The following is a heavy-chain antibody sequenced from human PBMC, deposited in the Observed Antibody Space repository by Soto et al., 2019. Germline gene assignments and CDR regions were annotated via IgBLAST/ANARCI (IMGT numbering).Heavy chain of an antibody. V-gene: IGHV1-69*01. CDR1: GGTFSSYT. D-gene: IGHD2-15*01. CDR3: ARSYCSGGTCYHDWFDP. CDR2: INPILGTA. J-gene: IGHJ5*02. Sequence: QVQLVQSGAEVKKPGSSVKVSCKASGGTFSSYTISWVRQAPGRGLEWMGRINPILGTANYAQKFQGRVTLTADGSTSTAYMDLSSLRSEDTAVYYCARSYCSGGTCYHDWFDPWGQGTLVTVAS.